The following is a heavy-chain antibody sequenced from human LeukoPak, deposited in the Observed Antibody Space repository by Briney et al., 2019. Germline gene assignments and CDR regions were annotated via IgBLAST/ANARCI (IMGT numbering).Heavy chain of an antibody. V-gene: IGHV4-4*07. D-gene: IGHD4-17*01. CDR1: GGSISNYY. Sequence: SETLSLTCTVSGGSISNYYWSWIRQPAGKGLEWIGRISTSGSTNYNPSLKSRVTMSVDTSKNQFSLKLSSVTAADTAVYYCARDNDYGDYGRPPRFDYWGQGTLVTVSS. CDR3: ARDNDYGDYGRPPRFDY. CDR2: ISTSGST. J-gene: IGHJ4*02.